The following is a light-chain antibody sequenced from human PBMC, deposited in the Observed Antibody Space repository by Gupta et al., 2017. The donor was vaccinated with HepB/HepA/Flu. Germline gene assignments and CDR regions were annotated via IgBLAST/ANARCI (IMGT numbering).Light chain of an antibody. Sequence: EIVLTQSPDTLSLSPGERATLSCRASQSISSYLAWYQQKPGQAPRLLIYDASNRATGIPARFSGSGSGTDFTLTISSLEPEDFAVYYCQQRSLFGQGTRLEIK. J-gene: IGKJ5*01. CDR1: QSISSY. CDR3: QQRSL. CDR2: DAS. V-gene: IGKV3-11*01.